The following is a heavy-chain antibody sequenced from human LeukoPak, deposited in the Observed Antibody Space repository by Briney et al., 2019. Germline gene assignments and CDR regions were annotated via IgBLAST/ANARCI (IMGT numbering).Heavy chain of an antibody. J-gene: IGHJ4*02. CDR2: ISFSGRST. CDR3: AKDREKAVGATIFDH. Sequence: GGSLGLSCAASGFTFSDYAMSWVRQAPGKGLEWVLGISFSGRSTNYADSVKGRFIISRDNSNNTLYLQMNSLRAEDTAVYYCAKDREKAVGATIFDHWGQGTLVTVSS. CDR1: GFTFSDYA. D-gene: IGHD1-26*01. V-gene: IGHV3-23*01.